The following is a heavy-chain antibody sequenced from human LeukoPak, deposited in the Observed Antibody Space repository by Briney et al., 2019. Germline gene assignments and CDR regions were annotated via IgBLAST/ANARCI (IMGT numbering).Heavy chain of an antibody. CDR1: GGSISSYY. J-gene: IGHJ4*02. Sequence: SETLSLTCTVSGGSISSYYWSWIRQPPGKGLEWIGYIYYSGSTNYNPSLKSRVTISVDTSKNQLSLKLSSVTAADTAVYYCARATPHGGGTLYYFDYWGQGTLVTVSS. CDR2: IYYSGST. D-gene: IGHD4-23*01. CDR3: ARATPHGGGTLYYFDY. V-gene: IGHV4-59*01.